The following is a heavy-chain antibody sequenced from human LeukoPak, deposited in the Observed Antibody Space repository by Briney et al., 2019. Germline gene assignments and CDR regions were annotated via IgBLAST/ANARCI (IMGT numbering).Heavy chain of an antibody. D-gene: IGHD3-10*02. Sequence: GGSLRLSCAASGFTFSSYAMSWVRQAPGKGLERVSYISSSGSTIYYADSVKGRFTISRDNAKNSLYPQMNSLRAEDTAVYYCAELGITMIGGVWGKGTTVTISS. CDR3: AELGITMIGGV. CDR2: ISSSGSTI. V-gene: IGHV3-48*03. J-gene: IGHJ6*04. CDR1: GFTFSSYA.